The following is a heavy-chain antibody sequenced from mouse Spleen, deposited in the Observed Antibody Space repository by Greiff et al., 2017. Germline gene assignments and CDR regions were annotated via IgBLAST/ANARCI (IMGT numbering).Heavy chain of an antibody. CDR3: ARTHYYGGSSAWFAY. J-gene: IGHJ3*01. Sequence: QVTLKESGPGILQSSQTLSLTCSFSGFSLTTSGMGVSWIRQPSGKGLEWLAPIYWDDDKRYNPSLKSRLSISKDTSRNQVFLKITNVDTADTATYYCARTHYYGGSSAWFAYWGQGTLVTVSA. V-gene: IGHV8-12*01. CDR1: GFSLTTSGMG. CDR2: IYWDDDK. D-gene: IGHD1-1*01.